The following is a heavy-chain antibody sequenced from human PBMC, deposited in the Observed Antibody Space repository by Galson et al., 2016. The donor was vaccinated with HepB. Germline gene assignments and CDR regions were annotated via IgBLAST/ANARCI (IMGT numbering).Heavy chain of an antibody. D-gene: IGHD6-13*01. Sequence: SLRLSCAASGFTFSNYTMHWVRQAPGKGLQWVAVISYDTMSQFYVDSVRGRFTISRDNSRNTLYLQLYSLRPEDTALYYCERERSSWSNDYYYDGLDVWGQGTTVTVSS. CDR2: ISYDTMSQ. V-gene: IGHV3-30*04. CDR1: GFTFSNYT. J-gene: IGHJ6*02. CDR3: ERERSSWSNDYYYDGLDV.